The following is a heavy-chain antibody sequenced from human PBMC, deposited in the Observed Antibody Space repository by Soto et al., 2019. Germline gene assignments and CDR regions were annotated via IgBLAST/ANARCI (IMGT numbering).Heavy chain of an antibody. J-gene: IGHJ4*02. Sequence: SETLSLTCAVYGGSFSGYYWSWIRQPPGKGLEWIGEINHSGSTNYNPSLKSRVTISVDTSKNQFSLKLSSVTAADTAVYYCARAVGGSVVVAATAFDYWGQGTLVTVSS. D-gene: IGHD2-15*01. CDR3: ARAVGGSVVVAATAFDY. CDR1: GGSFSGYY. CDR2: INHSGST. V-gene: IGHV4-34*01.